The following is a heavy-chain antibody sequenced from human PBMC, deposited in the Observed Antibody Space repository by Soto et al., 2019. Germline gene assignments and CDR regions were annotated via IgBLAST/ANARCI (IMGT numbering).Heavy chain of an antibody. V-gene: IGHV3-23*01. CDR3: AKARPGLGTGTPYYFDY. D-gene: IGHD1-1*01. J-gene: IGHJ4*02. Sequence: GGSLRLSCAASGFTFSSYAMSWVRQAPGKGLEWVSAISGSGGSTYYADSVKGRFTISRDNSKNTLYLQMNSLRAEDTAVYYCAKARPGLGTGTPYYFDYWGQGTLVTVSS. CDR2: ISGSGGST. CDR1: GFTFSSYA.